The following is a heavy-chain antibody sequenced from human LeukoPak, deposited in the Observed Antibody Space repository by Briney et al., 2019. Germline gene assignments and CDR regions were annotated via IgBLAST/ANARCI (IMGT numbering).Heavy chain of an antibody. D-gene: IGHD2-21*01. J-gene: IGHJ4*02. CDR3: AKDVALRAAAYYFDY. CDR1: GFAFSSYG. CDR2: ITYNGGDK. Sequence: GRSLRLYCAASGFAFSSYGMHWLRQAPGKGLEGVADITYNGGDKKYADSVKGRFTISRNTSKNTVYLEMNSLRAEDTAVYYCAKDVALRAAAYYFDYWGQGTLVTVST. V-gene: IGHV3-30*18.